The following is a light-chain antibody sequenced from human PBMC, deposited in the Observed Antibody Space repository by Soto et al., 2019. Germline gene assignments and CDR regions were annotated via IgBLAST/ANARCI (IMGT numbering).Light chain of an antibody. CDR3: QQYNSYSRT. J-gene: IGKJ1*01. CDR1: QSISTW. V-gene: IGKV1-5*03. Sequence: DIQMTQSPSTLSASVGDRVTITCRANQSISTWLAWYQQEPGKAPKLLIYKASHLDSGVPSRFSGSGSGTEFTLTISSLQPDDFATYYCQQYNSYSRTLGQGTKVEIK. CDR2: KAS.